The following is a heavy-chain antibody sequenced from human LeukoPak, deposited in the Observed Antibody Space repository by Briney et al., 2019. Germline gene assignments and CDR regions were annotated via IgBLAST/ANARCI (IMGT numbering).Heavy chain of an antibody. CDR3: ARVISPEYYYDSSPI. J-gene: IGHJ4*02. D-gene: IGHD3-22*01. CDR1: GFTFSDYY. Sequence: GGSLRLSCAASGFTFSDYYMSWIRQAPGKGLEWVSYISSSGSTIYYADSVKGRFTISRDNAKNSLYLQMNSLRAEDTAVYYCARVISPEYYYDSSPIWGQGTLVTVSS. V-gene: IGHV3-11*04. CDR2: ISSSGSTI.